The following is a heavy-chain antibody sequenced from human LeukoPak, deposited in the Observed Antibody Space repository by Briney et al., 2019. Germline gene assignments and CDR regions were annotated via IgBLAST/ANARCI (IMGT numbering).Heavy chain of an antibody. CDR3: ASGSSWPNNWFDP. D-gene: IGHD6-13*01. J-gene: IGHJ5*02. CDR1: GFTFSSYA. Sequence: GGSLRLSCAASGFTFSSYAMSWVRQAPGKGLEWASAISGSGGSTYYADSVKGRFTISRDNSKNTLYLQMNSLRAEDTAVYYCASGSSWPNNWFDPWGQGTLVTVSS. V-gene: IGHV3-23*01. CDR2: ISGSGGST.